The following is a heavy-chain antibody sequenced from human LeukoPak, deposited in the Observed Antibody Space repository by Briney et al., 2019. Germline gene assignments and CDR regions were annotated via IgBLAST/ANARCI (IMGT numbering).Heavy chain of an antibody. CDR3: AKADSSGWPTGFDY. D-gene: IGHD6-19*01. CDR1: GFSFSSYA. V-gene: IGHV3-23*01. J-gene: IGHJ4*02. Sequence: GGSLSLSCAASGFSFSSYAMSWVRQAPGKGLEWVSGISGSGGSTYYADSVKGRFTISRDNSKNTLYLQMDSLRAEDRAVYYCAKADSSGWPTGFDYWGQGTLVTVSS. CDR2: ISGSGGST.